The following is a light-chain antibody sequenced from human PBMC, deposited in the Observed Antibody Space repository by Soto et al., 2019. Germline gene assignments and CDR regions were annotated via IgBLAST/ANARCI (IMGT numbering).Light chain of an antibody. J-gene: IGLJ2*01. V-gene: IGLV1-40*01. CDR1: SSNIGAGHD. CDR3: HSYDSSLSGYVV. Sequence: QSVLTQPPSVSGAPGQRVTISCTGSSSNIGAGHDVHWYQQLPGTAPKLLIYGNSNRPSGVPDRFSGSKSGTSASLAITGLQAEDEADYYCHSYDSSLSGYVVFGGGAKLTVL. CDR2: GNS.